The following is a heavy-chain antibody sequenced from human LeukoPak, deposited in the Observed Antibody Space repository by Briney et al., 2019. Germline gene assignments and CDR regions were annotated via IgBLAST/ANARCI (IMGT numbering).Heavy chain of an antibody. J-gene: IGHJ5*02. CDR1: GYTLTELS. D-gene: IGHD2-2*01. V-gene: IGHV1-24*01. CDR2: FDPEDGET. CDR3: ATRYCSSTSCYSDSYNWFDP. Sequence: GASVKVSCKVSGYTLTELSMHWVRQAPGKGLEWMGGFDPEDGETIYAQKFQGRVTMTEDTSTDTAYMELSSLRSEDTAVYYCATRYCSSTSCYSDSYNWFDPWGQGTLVTVSS.